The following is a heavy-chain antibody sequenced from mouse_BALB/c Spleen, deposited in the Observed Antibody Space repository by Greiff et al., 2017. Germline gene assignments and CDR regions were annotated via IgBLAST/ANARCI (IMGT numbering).Heavy chain of an antibody. CDR1: GFNIKDYY. Sequence: VQLQQSGAELVRPGALVKLSCKASGFNIKDYYMHWVKQRPEQGLEWIGWIDPENGNTIYDPKFQGKASITADTSSNTAYLQLSSLTSEDTAVYYCAREEGNYFDYWGQGTTLTVSS. CDR2: IDPENGNT. CDR3: AREEGNYFDY. J-gene: IGHJ2*01. V-gene: IGHV14-1*02.